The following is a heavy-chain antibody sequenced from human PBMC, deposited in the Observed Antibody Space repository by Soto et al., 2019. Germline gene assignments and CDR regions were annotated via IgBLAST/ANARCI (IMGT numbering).Heavy chain of an antibody. CDR3: VRLIGNSWLAA. CDR1: GDSVSTNSVT. Sequence: QVQLQESGPGLVKPSQTLSLTCAISGDSVSTNSVTWNWIRQSPSRGLEWLVMTYYRSKWFNDYAVAVKGRININPDTSNKQLSLQLNSVSPDDTAVYYCVRLIGNSWLAAWGQGTLVTVSS. D-gene: IGHD2-8*01. V-gene: IGHV6-1*01. CDR2: TYYRSKWFN. J-gene: IGHJ5*02.